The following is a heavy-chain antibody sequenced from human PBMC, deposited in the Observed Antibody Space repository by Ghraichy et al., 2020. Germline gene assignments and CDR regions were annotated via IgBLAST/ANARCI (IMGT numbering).Heavy chain of an antibody. CDR1: RANVSSYA. Sequence: SVKVSCKAARANVSSYATSWVRQAPGQGLERMGGIIPIFGTANYAQKFQGRVTITADESTSTAYMELSSLRSEDTAVYYCASPHPTIFGVVIISRPPTDYGMDGWGQ. CDR2: IIPIFGTA. CDR3: ASPHPTIFGVVIISRPPTDYGMDG. V-gene: IGHV1-69*13. J-gene: IGHJ6*02. D-gene: IGHD3-3*01.